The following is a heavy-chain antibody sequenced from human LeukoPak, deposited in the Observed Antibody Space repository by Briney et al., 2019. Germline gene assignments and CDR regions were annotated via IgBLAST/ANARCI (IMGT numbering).Heavy chain of an antibody. V-gene: IGHV4-59*08. CDR1: GGSISSYY. CDR2: MDYSGSS. D-gene: IGHD3-9*01. CDR3: ARRTNYDLPTGNEDFFDV. Sequence: PSETLSLTCTVSGGSISSYYWTWIRQSPGKGLEWIGYMDYSGSSNYNPSLKSRVTISVDMSKSQISLKLRSVTAADTAVYFCARRTNYDLPTGNEDFFDVWGQGTMVTVSS. J-gene: IGHJ3*01.